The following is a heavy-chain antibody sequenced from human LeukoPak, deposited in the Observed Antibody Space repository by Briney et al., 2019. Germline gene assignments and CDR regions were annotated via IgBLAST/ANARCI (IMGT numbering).Heavy chain of an antibody. CDR3: AKDLGYYYDSSGYYNY. Sequence: GGSLRLSCAASGFTFSSYAMSWVRQAPGKGLEWVSAIGGSGGSTYYADSVKGRFTISRDNSKNTLYLQMNSLRAEDTAVYYCAKDLGYYYDSSGYYNYWGQGTLVTVSS. D-gene: IGHD3-22*01. J-gene: IGHJ4*02. CDR2: IGGSGGST. V-gene: IGHV3-23*01. CDR1: GFTFSSYA.